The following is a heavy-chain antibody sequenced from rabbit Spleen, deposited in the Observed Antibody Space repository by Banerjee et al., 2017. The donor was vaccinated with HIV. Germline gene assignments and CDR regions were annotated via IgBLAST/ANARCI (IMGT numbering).Heavy chain of an antibody. CDR3: ARDLPDIIGWNFGF. CDR2: INTATGKA. CDR1: GFSFSDRDV. J-gene: IGHJ3*01. D-gene: IGHD1-1*01. Sequence: QEQLVESGGGLVKPEGSLTLTCKASGFSFSDRDVMCWVRQAPGKGLEWIACINTATGKAVYASWAKGRFTISKTSSTTVTLQMTSLTVADMATYFCARDLPDIIGWNFGFWGPGTLVTVS. V-gene: IGHV1S45*01.